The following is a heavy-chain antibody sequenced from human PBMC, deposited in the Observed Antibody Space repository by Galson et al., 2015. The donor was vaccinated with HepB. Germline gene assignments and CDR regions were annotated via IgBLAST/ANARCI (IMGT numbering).Heavy chain of an antibody. V-gene: IGHV3-48*01. D-gene: IGHD3-22*01. CDR3: ARVRGYYYDSGGYPDAFDI. Sequence: SLRLSCAASGFTFRSYSMHWVLQAPGKGLGWVSYISSSSNTIYYVDSVKGRFTISRDNAKNSLYLQMDSLRAEDTAVYYCARVRGYYYDSGGYPDAFDIWGQGTVVTVSS. CDR2: ISSSSNTI. J-gene: IGHJ3*02. CDR1: GFTFRSYS.